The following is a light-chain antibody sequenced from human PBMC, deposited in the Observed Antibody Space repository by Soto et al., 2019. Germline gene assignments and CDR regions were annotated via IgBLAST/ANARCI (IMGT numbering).Light chain of an antibody. V-gene: IGKV3-20*01. CDR3: QQYGSSPKT. J-gene: IGKJ1*01. CDR1: QSVSSSY. Sequence: EIVLTQSPGTLSLSPGERATLSCRASQSVSSSYLAWYQQKPGQAPRHLIYGASSRATGIPDRFSGSGSGTDFTLTISRLEPGDFAVYYCQQYGSSPKTFGQGTKVEIK. CDR2: GAS.